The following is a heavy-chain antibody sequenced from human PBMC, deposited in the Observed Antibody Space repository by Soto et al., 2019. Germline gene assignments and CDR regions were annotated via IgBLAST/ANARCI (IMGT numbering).Heavy chain of an antibody. CDR2: ISGSGGST. Sequence: EVQLLESGGGLVQPGGSLRLSCAASGFTFSSYAMSWVRQAPGKGLEWVSAISGSGGSTYYADSVKGRFTISRDNSKNTLYLQMNSLRAEDTAVYYCAKDGWVGAKTTYYFDYWGQGTLVTVSS. CDR1: GFTFSSYA. CDR3: AKDGWVGAKTTYYFDY. V-gene: IGHV3-23*01. D-gene: IGHD1-26*01. J-gene: IGHJ4*02.